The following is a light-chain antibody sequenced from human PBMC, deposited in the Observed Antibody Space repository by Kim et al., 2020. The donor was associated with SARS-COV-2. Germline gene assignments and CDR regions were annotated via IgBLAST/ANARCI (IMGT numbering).Light chain of an antibody. V-gene: IGLV1-47*01. CDR1: TPSIGSDD. J-gene: IGLJ3*02. Sequence: QSVLTQPPSVSGTPWQRVTISCSGSTPSIGSDDVYWYQQLPGTAPKLLIYRNIKRPSGVPDRFSGSKSGTSASLAISGLRSEDEADYYCATWDDSLSGPGVFGGGTQLTVL. CDR2: RNI. CDR3: ATWDDSLSGPGV.